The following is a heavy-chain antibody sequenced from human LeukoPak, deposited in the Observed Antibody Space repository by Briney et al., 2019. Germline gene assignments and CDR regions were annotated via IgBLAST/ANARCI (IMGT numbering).Heavy chain of an antibody. J-gene: IGHJ4*02. V-gene: IGHV4-59*01. Sequence: SETLSLTCTVSGGSISSYYWSWIRQPPGKGLEWIGYIYYSGSTNYNPSLKSRVTISVDTSKNQFSLKLSSVTAADTAVYYCARVPHSATFAYWGQGTLVTVSS. CDR3: ARVPHSATFAY. D-gene: IGHD1-26*01. CDR2: IYYSGST. CDR1: GGSISSYY.